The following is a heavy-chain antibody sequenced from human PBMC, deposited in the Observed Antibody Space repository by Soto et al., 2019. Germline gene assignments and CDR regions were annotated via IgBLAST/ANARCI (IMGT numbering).Heavy chain of an antibody. Sequence: QVQLQESGPGLVKPSATLSLTCTVSGVSISSYYWSWIRQPPGRGLEWMGYSYNSGNTNYNPSITSRVTISVDTSKNQFSLKLSSVTAADTAVYYCARDRNWKGYYGMDVWGQGTTVTVSS. J-gene: IGHJ6*02. CDR1: GVSISSYY. CDR3: ARDRNWKGYYGMDV. CDR2: SYNSGNT. V-gene: IGHV4-59*01. D-gene: IGHD1-1*01.